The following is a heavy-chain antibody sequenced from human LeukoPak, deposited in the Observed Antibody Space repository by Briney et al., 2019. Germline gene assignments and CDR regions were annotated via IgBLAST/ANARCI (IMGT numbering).Heavy chain of an antibody. J-gene: IGHJ3*02. CDR1: GGSFSGYY. CDR3: ARGVFVVVPAAIFDAFDI. CDR2: INHSGST. D-gene: IGHD2-2*01. Sequence: PSETLSLTCAVYGGSFSGYYWSWIRQPPGKGLEWVGQINHSGSTNYNPSLKSRVTISVKKSKNQFSLKLSSVTAADTAVYYCARGVFVVVPAAIFDAFDIWGEGTMVTVSS. V-gene: IGHV4-34*01.